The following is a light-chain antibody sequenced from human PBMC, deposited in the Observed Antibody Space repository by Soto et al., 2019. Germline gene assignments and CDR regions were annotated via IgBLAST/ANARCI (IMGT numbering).Light chain of an antibody. V-gene: IGKV3-15*01. CDR3: QQYNNWPPIT. CDR2: DAA. Sequence: EIVMTQSPATLSVSPGESATLSCRASQSVDSKLAWYQKKPGQAPRLLIYDAATRATGIPARFSCSGSGTELTITISSLQSDDFAVYYCQQYNNWPPITFGEGTRLEIK. CDR1: QSVDSK. J-gene: IGKJ5*01.